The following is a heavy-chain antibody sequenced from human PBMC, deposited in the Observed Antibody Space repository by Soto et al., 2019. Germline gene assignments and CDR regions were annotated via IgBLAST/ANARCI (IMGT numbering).Heavy chain of an antibody. CDR3: ARSGYYDRSGYPYYYYGMDV. J-gene: IGHJ6*02. D-gene: IGHD3-22*01. CDR1: GFTFRSYE. CDR2: IPSSGSPI. Sequence: LRLSCAASGFTFRSYEMNWVRQAPGKGLEWVSYIPSSGSPIYYADSVKGRFTISRDNAKNSLHLQMNSLRGEDTAVYYCARSGYYDRSGYPYYYYGMDVWGQGTTVTVSS. V-gene: IGHV3-48*03.